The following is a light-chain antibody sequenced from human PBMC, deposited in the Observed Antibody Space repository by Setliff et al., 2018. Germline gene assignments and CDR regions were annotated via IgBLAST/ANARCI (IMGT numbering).Light chain of an antibody. J-gene: IGLJ1*01. Sequence: QSVLAQPRSVSGSPGQSVTISCTGTSSDVGGYNYVSWYQQHPGKAPKVMIYDVSNRPSGVSNRFSGSKSCNTASLTISGLQAEDEADYYCSSYTGTYVFGSGTKVTVL. CDR1: SSDVGGYNY. CDR2: DVS. V-gene: IGLV2-11*01. CDR3: SSYTGTYV.